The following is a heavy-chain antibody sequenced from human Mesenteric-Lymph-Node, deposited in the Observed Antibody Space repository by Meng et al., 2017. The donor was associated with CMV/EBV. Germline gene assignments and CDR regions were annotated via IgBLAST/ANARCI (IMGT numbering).Heavy chain of an antibody. J-gene: IGHJ4*02. V-gene: IGHV3-49*04. CDR2: IRSKAYGGTT. CDR1: GFTFGAYA. CDR3: TRDRIWEDPKGY. Sequence: GGSLRLSCTASGFTFGAYAMSWARQAPGKGLEWVGFIRSKAYGGTTEYAASVKGRFTISRDDSKSIAYLQMNSLKTEDTAVYYCTRDRIWEDPKGYWGQGTLVTVSS. D-gene: IGHD1-26*01.